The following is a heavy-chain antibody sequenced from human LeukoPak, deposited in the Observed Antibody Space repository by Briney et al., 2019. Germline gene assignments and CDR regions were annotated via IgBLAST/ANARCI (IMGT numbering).Heavy chain of an antibody. CDR3: AKDRPNYYGSNGHYYRRDGDY. CDR1: GFTFSIYA. D-gene: IGHD3-22*01. CDR2: ITSSGDGT. J-gene: IGHJ4*02. V-gene: IGHV3-23*01. Sequence: GGSLRLSCAASGFTFSIYAMTWVRQAPGKGLQWVSSITSSGDGTYYADSVKGRFTISRDNSENMLYLQMNSLRVEDTAVYFCAKDRPNYYGSNGHYYRRDGDYWGQGTLVTVSS.